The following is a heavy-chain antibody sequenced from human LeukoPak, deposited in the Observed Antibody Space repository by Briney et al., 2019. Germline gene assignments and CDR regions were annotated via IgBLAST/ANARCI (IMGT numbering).Heavy chain of an antibody. V-gene: IGHV3-30*02. CDR3: AKDPRRYSRTGGYFDY. Sequence: GGSLRLSCAASGFTFSSYGMHWVRRAPGKGLEWVAFIRHDGSNKYYADSVKGRFTISRANSKNTLYLQMNSLRAEDTAVYYCAKDPRRYSRTGGYFDYWGQGTLVTVSS. D-gene: IGHD6-13*01. CDR2: IRHDGSNK. CDR1: GFTFSSYG. J-gene: IGHJ4*02.